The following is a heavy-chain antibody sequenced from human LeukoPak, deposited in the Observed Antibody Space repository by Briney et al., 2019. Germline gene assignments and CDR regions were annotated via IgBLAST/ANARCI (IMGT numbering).Heavy chain of an antibody. CDR1: GGSISGDSYY. CDR3: ARLWSGYRPPDF. Sequence: PSETLSLTCTVSGGSISGDSYYWGWIRQPPGKGLEWIGSIYYSGRTYYNTSPRSRVTISVDTSKSQISLKLRSVTAADTAMYYCARLWSGYRPPDFWGQGTLVTVSS. V-gene: IGHV4-39*01. CDR2: IYYSGRT. D-gene: IGHD3-3*01. J-gene: IGHJ4*02.